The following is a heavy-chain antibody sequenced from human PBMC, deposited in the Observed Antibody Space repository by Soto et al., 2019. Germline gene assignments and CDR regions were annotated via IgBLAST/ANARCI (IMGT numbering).Heavy chain of an antibody. Sequence: PSETLSLTCTVSGSSVSSGSYYWSWIRQPPGKGLEWIGYIYYSGSTNYNPSLKSRVTISVDTSKNQFSLKLSSVTAADTAVYYCAREAAGHDYWGQGTLVTVSS. CDR2: IYYSGST. CDR3: AREAAGHDY. V-gene: IGHV4-61*01. CDR1: GSSVSSGSYY. J-gene: IGHJ4*02. D-gene: IGHD6-13*01.